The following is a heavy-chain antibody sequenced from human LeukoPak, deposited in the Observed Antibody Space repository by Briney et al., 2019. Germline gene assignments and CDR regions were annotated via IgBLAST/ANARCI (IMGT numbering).Heavy chain of an antibody. V-gene: IGHV4-31*03. Sequence: PSQTLSLTCTVSGGSISSGGYYWIWIRQHPGKGLEWIGYIYYSGSTYYNPSLKSRVTISVDSSKNQFSLKLSSVTAADTAVYYCARSVSFIAEAGNWFDPWGQGTLVTVSS. CDR1: GGSISSGGYY. CDR3: ARSVSFIAEAGNWFDP. D-gene: IGHD6-13*01. J-gene: IGHJ5*02. CDR2: IYYSGST.